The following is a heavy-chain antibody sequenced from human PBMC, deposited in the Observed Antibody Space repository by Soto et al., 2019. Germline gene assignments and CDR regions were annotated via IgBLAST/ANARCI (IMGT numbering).Heavy chain of an antibody. CDR2: IYPGDSDT. J-gene: IGHJ6*02. Sequence: GESLKISCKGSGYSFTSYWIGWVRQMPGKGLEWMGIIYPGDSDTRYSPSFQGQVTISADKSISTAYLQWSSLKASDTAMYYCARFQASITMVRGPESYYYYGMDVWGQGTTVTVSS. CDR3: ARFQASITMVRGPESYYYYGMDV. D-gene: IGHD3-10*01. V-gene: IGHV5-51*01. CDR1: GYSFTSYW.